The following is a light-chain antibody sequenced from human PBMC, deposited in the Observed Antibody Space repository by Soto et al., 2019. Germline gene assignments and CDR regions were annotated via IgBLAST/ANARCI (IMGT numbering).Light chain of an antibody. CDR1: SSDVGDYNY. Sequence: QSVLTQPASVSGSPGQSITISCTGTSSDVGDYNYVSWYQQHPGKAPKLMIYEVSNRPSGVSNRFSGSKSGNTASLTISGLQAEDEADYYCSSFTSMSTVVFGGGTQLTVL. J-gene: IGLJ2*01. CDR3: SSFTSMSTVV. V-gene: IGLV2-14*01. CDR2: EVS.